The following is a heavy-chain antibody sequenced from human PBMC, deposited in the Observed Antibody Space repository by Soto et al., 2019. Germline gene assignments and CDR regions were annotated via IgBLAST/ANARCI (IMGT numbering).Heavy chain of an antibody. V-gene: IGHV1-46*01. CDR3: ARIWSCPPESYYYYYGMDV. CDR2: INPSGGST. D-gene: IGHD3-3*01. J-gene: IGHJ6*02. CDR1: GYTFTSYY. Sequence: ASVKVSCKASGYTFTSYYMHWVRQAPGQGLEWMGIINPSGGSTSYAQKFQGRVTMTRDTSTSTVYMELSSLRSEDTAVYYCARIWSCPPESYYYYYGMDVWGQGTTVTVSS.